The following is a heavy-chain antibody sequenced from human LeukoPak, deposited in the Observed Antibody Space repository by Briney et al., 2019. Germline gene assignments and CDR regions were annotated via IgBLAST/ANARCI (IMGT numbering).Heavy chain of an antibody. V-gene: IGHV4-39*01. CDR3: ASVMLGIVGATIGYFDY. Sequence: SETLSLTCTASGGSISSSSYYWGWIRQPPGKGLEWIGSIYYSGSTYYNPSLKSRVTISVDTSKNQFSLKLSSVTAADTAVYYCASVMLGIVGATIGYFDYWGQGTLVTVSS. D-gene: IGHD1-26*01. CDR1: GGSISSSSYY. J-gene: IGHJ4*02. CDR2: IYYSGST.